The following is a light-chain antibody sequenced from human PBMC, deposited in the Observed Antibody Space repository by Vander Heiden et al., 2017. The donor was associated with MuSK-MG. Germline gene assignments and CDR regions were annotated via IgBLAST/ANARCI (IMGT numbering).Light chain of an antibody. CDR3: QQDNNLQT. J-gene: IGKJ3*01. Sequence: EIVMTQSPATLSVSPGERATLSCRASQSVSSNLAWYQQKPGQAPRLLIYGASTRATGIPARFSGSGSGTEFTLTISSLQSEDFAVYYWQQDNNLQTFGHGTKVDIK. V-gene: IGKV3-15*01. CDR2: GAS. CDR1: QSVSSN.